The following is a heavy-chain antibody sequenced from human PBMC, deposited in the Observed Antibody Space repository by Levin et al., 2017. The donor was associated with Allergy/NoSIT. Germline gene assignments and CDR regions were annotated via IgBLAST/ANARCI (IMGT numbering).Heavy chain of an antibody. CDR1: GFTFNTYA. CDR3: AKDRGATT. CDR2: ISVAGDKT. Sequence: GESLKISCAVSGFTFNTYAMAWVRQAPGRGLEWVSSISVAGDKTYYADSGKGRVTISRDNSKNTLYLQMNSLRDEDTAVYYCAKDRGATTWGQGTLATVSS. V-gene: IGHV3-23*01. J-gene: IGHJ5*02. D-gene: IGHD1-26*01.